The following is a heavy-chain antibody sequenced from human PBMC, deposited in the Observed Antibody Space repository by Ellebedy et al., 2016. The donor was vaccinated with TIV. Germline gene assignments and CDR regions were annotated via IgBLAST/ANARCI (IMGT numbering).Heavy chain of an antibody. CDR3: ARGRYTSGWYPDYFDY. D-gene: IGHD6-19*01. Sequence: GESLKISCAASGFTFSSYAMSWVRRAPGKGLEWVSAISGDGGSTYYEDSVKGRFTISRDISRNTLYLQMNSLRAEDTAVYYCARGRYTSGWYPDYFDYWGQGTLVTVSS. J-gene: IGHJ4*02. CDR2: ISGDGGST. CDR1: GFTFSSYA. V-gene: IGHV3-23*01.